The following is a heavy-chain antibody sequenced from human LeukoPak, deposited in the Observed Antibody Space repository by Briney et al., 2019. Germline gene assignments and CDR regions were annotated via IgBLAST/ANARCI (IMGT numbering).Heavy chain of an antibody. D-gene: IGHD2-15*01. Sequence: SETLSLTCTVSGGSISSYYWSWIRQPPGKGLEWIGYIYASGSTTYNPSLKSRVTMSVDTSKNQFSLKLSSVTAADTAVYYCAREPSCSGGSCYADWGQGTLVTVSS. CDR2: IYASGST. CDR3: AREPSCSGGSCYAD. J-gene: IGHJ4*02. CDR1: GGSISSYY. V-gene: IGHV4-59*12.